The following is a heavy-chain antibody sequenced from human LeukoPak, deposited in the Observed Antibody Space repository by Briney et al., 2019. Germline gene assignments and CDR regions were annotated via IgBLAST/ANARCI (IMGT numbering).Heavy chain of an antibody. V-gene: IGHV3-7*01. Sequence: GGSLGLSCAASGFTFSSYWMSWVRQAPGKGLEWVANIKQDGSEKYYVDSVKGRFTNSRDNVENSMFLQMNSLRAEDTAVYYCVRDGRSGWHFDYWGQGALVTVSS. CDR2: IKQDGSEK. CDR3: VRDGRSGWHFDY. J-gene: IGHJ4*02. CDR1: GFTFSSYW. D-gene: IGHD6-19*01.